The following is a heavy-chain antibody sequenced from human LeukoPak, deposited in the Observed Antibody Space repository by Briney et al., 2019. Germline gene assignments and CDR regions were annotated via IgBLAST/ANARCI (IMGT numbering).Heavy chain of an antibody. CDR1: GGSISSYY. D-gene: IGHD3-9*01. J-gene: IGHJ5*02. CDR3: ARAYLKYDILTGYFLNWFDP. Sequence: SETLSLTCTVSGGSISSYYWSWIRQPPGKGLEWSGYIYYSGSTNYNPSLKSRVTISVDTSKNQFSLKLSSVTAADTAVYYCARAYLKYDILTGYFLNWFDPWGQGTLVTVSS. V-gene: IGHV4-59*01. CDR2: IYYSGST.